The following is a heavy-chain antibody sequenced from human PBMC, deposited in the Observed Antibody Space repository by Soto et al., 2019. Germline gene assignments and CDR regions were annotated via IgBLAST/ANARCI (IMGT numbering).Heavy chain of an antibody. D-gene: IGHD5-12*01. CDR1: GGTFSSYT. CDR3: ARERLGKLATAHFDY. J-gene: IGHJ4*02. Sequence: QVQRVQSGAEVKKPGSSVKVSCKASGGTFSSYTISWVRQAPGQGLEWMGRIIPILGIANYAQKFQGRVTINADKSTSTAYMELSRRRYEDTDVYYCARERLGKLATAHFDYWGQGTLVTVSS. CDR2: IIPILGIA. V-gene: IGHV1-69*08.